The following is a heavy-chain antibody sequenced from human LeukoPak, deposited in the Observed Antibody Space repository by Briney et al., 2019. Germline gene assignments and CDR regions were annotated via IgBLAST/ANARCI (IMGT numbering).Heavy chain of an antibody. V-gene: IGHV1-2*02. CDR1: GYTXTGYY. CDR2: INPNSGGA. J-gene: IGHJ4*02. D-gene: IGHD1-1*01. CDR3: ARLREDINWYFDY. Sequence: GASVKVSCKASGYTXTGYYMHWVRQAPGQGLEWMGWINPNSGGADYVQKFQGRVTMTRDTSISTVYMEMSRLTSDDTAVYYCARLREDINWYFDYWGQGTLVAVSS.